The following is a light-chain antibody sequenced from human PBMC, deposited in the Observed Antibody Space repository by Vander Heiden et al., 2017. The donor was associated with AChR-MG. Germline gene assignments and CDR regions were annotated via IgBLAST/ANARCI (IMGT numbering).Light chain of an antibody. V-gene: IGLV1-44*01. J-gene: IGLJ2*01. CDR3: AAWDDSLNGPYVV. Sequence: QSVLTPPPSASGTPGQTVTVPCSGSSSNNGSNTVNWYQQLPGPAPNPLIYGNEQRPSGVPDRFCGSKSGTSVSLAISGLQSEDEADYYCAAWDDSLNGPYVVFGGGTKLTVL. CDR1: SSNNGSNT. CDR2: GNE.